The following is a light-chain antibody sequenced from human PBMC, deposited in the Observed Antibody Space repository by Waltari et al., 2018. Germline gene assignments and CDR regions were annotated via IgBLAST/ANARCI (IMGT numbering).Light chain of an antibody. CDR2: DVN. CDR3: ISYTASGAWL. J-gene: IGLJ3*02. V-gene: IGLV2-14*01. Sequence: QSALTQPASVSGSPGQSITISCAGSSSDVGGYNYVSWYQQYPGNAPKLMIYDVNKRPSGVSYRFSGSKSGNTASLTISGLQGEDEADYYCISYTASGAWLFGGGTKLTVL. CDR1: SSDVGGYNY.